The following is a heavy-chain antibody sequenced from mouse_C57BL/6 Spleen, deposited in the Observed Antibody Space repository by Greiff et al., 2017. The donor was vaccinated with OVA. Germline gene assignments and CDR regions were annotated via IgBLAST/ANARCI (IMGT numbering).Heavy chain of an antibody. J-gene: IGHJ1*03. Sequence: EVKLMESGPVLVKPGASVKMSCKASGYTFTDYYMNWVKQSHGKSLEWIGVINPYNGGTSYNQKFKGKATLTVDKSSSTAYMELNSLTSEDSAVYYCARGLLRSRYFDVWGTGTTVTVSS. CDR2: INPYNGGT. CDR3: ARGLLRSRYFDV. D-gene: IGHD1-1*01. V-gene: IGHV1-19*01. CDR1: GYTFTDYY.